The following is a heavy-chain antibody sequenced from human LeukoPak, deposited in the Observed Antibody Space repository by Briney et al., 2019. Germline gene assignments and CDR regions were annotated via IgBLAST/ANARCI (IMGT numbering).Heavy chain of an antibody. J-gene: IGHJ4*02. V-gene: IGHV4-59*08. CDR1: GGSISSYY. Sequence: PSETLSLTCTASGGSISSYYWSWIRQPPGKGLEWIGYIHYGGSTNYNPPLKSRVTISVDTSKNQFSLKLSSVTAADTAVYYCARQRYYGSGSYEDYWGQGTLVTISS. CDR2: IHYGGST. CDR3: ARQRYYGSGSYEDY. D-gene: IGHD3-10*01.